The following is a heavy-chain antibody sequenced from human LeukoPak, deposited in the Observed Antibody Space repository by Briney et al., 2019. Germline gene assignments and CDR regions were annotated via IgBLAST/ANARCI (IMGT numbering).Heavy chain of an antibody. J-gene: IGHJ4*02. V-gene: IGHV1-69*13. D-gene: IGHD3-22*01. CDR3: ARGGLYYDSTGYYYY. Sequence: ASVKVSCKASGGTFSTYAISWVRQAPGQGLEWMGGIVPIFGTANYAQKFQGRVTLTADESTGTAYMELSSLRSEDTAVYYCARGGLYYDSTGYYYYWGQGTLVTVSS. CDR1: GGTFSTYA. CDR2: IVPIFGTA.